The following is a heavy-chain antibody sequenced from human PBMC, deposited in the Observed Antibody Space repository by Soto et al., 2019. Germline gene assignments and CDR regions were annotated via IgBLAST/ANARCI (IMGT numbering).Heavy chain of an antibody. CDR2: IYYSGST. Sequence: SETLSLTCTVSGGSISSGDYYWSWIRQPPGKGLEWIGYIYYSGSTYYNPSLKSRVTISVDTSKNQFSLKLSSVTAADTAVYYCARQYSSSWYYFDYWGQGTLVTVSS. D-gene: IGHD6-13*01. J-gene: IGHJ4*02. V-gene: IGHV4-30-4*01. CDR3: ARQYSSSWYYFDY. CDR1: GGSISSGDYY.